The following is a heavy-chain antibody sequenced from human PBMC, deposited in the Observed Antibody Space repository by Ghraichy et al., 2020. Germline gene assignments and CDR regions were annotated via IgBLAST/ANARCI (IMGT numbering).Heavy chain of an antibody. CDR3: ARSIVVVPAAIDWFDP. D-gene: IGHD2-2*01. CDR2: IYYSGSI. CDR1: GGSISSGGYY. Sequence: SETLSLTCTVSGGSISSGGYYWSWIRQHPGKGLEWIGYIYYSGSIYYNPSLKSRVTISVDTSKNQFSLKLSSVTAADTAVYYCARSIVVVPAAIDWFDPWGQGTLVTVSS. J-gene: IGHJ5*02. V-gene: IGHV4-31*03.